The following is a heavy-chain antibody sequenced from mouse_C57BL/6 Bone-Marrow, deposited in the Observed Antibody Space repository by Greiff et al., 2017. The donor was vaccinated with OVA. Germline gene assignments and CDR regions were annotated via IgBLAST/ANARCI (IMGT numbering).Heavy chain of an antibody. CDR1: GYTFTDYY. V-gene: IGHV1-19*01. CDR2: INPYNGGT. CDR3: ARRDYFDY. J-gene: IGHJ2*01. Sequence: EVKLMESGPVLVKPGASVKMSCKASGYTFTDYYMNWVKQSHGKSLEWIGVINPYNGGTSYNQKFKGKATLTVDKSSSTAYMELNSLTSEDSAVYYCARRDYFDYWGQGTTLTVSS.